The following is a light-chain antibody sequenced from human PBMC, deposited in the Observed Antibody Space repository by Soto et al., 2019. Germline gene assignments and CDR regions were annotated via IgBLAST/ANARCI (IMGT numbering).Light chain of an antibody. CDR3: QQFDNVPFT. V-gene: IGKV1-33*01. CDR2: DAS. Sequence: DIQMTQSPSSLSASVGDRVTIICQASQDITNYLNWYQQKPGKAPKLLIYDASNLETGVPSRFSGSGSGTHFSFTISSLQPEGIATYYCQQFDNVPFTFGQGTRLEMK. J-gene: IGKJ5*01. CDR1: QDITNY.